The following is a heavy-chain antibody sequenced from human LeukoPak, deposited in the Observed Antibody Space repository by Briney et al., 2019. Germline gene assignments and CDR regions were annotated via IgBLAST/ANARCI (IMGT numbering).Heavy chain of an antibody. CDR3: ATEGPHNFDY. J-gene: IGHJ4*02. Sequence: GGSLRLSCVASGITFNRYWMHWVRQSPGKGLVWVASINFDGSVKTYADSVKGQFTISRDNAKNTLYVQMNSLTAEDTAVYYCATEGPHNFDYWGLGTLVTVSS. CDR2: INFDGSVK. CDR1: GITFNRYW. V-gene: IGHV3-74*01.